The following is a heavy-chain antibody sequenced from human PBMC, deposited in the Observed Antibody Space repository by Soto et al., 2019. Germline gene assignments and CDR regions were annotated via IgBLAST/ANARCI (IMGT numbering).Heavy chain of an antibody. Sequence: QVQLVQSGAEVREPGASVKVSCKASVHTFTNYYIQWVRQAPGQGLEWMGMINPRGGNTVYTERFQGRVTMTRDTSTSTVYMELSSLRPEDTAVYYCARDSGDYYDDSNRPYKAFDKVGQGTLVTVSS. CDR3: ARDSGDYYDDSNRPYKAFDK. D-gene: IGHD3-22*01. CDR1: VHTFTNYY. V-gene: IGHV1-46*03. CDR2: INPRGGNT. J-gene: IGHJ3*02.